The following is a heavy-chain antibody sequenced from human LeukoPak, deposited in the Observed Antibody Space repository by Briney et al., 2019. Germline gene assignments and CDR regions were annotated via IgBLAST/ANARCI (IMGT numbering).Heavy chain of an antibody. CDR3: ARGPYDFWSGYYGDYGDV. Sequence: ASVKVSCKASGYTFTSYGICWVRQAPGQGLEWMGWISAYNGNTNYAQKLQGRVTMTTDTSTSTAYMELRSLRSDDTAVYYCARGPYDFWSGYYGDYGDVWGKGTTVTVSS. CDR2: ISAYNGNT. D-gene: IGHD3-3*01. J-gene: IGHJ6*04. V-gene: IGHV1-18*01. CDR1: GYTFTSYG.